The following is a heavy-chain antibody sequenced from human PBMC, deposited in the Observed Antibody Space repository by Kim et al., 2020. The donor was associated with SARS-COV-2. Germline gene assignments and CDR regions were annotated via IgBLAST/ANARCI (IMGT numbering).Heavy chain of an antibody. D-gene: IGHD2-8*02. CDR2: ISGDSETI. CDR3: AKSGAVVVYAHP. Sequence: GGSLRLSCAAAGFTFSDSYMSWIRQAPGRELEWVSYISGDSETIYYADSVEGRFTISRDNAKNSLYLQMSSLRAEDAAVYFCAKSGAVVVYAHPWGQGTLVTVAA. CDR1: GFTFSDSY. J-gene: IGHJ5*02. V-gene: IGHV3-11*01.